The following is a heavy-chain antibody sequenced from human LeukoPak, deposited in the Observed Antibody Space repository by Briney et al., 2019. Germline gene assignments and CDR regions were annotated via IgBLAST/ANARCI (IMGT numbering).Heavy chain of an antibody. CDR3: ARPYRRYCSSTSCYCFDY. D-gene: IGHD2-2*01. Sequence: GGSLRLSCAASGFTFSSYAMSWVRQAPGKGREWVSAISGSGGSTYYADSVKGRFTISRDNSKNTLYLQMNSLRAEDTAVYYCARPYRRYCSSTSCYCFDYWGQGTLVTVSS. V-gene: IGHV3-23*01. J-gene: IGHJ4*02. CDR1: GFTFSSYA. CDR2: ISGSGGST.